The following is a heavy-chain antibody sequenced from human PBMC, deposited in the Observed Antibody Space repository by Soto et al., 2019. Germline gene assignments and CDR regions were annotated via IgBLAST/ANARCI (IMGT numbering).Heavy chain of an antibody. CDR1: GFTFSSYG. CDR3: ARCAFYVSGSASYGMDV. V-gene: IGHV3-33*01. D-gene: IGHD3-10*01. Sequence: VQLVESGGGVVQPGRSLRLSCAASGFTFSSYGMHWVRQAPGKGLEWVAVIWYDGSNKYYADSVKGRFTISRDNSKNTLYLQMNSRRAEDTAVYYCARCAFYVSGSASYGMDVWGQGTTVAVSS. J-gene: IGHJ6*02. CDR2: IWYDGSNK.